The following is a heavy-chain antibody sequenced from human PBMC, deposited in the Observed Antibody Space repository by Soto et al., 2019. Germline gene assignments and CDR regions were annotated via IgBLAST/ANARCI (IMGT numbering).Heavy chain of an antibody. D-gene: IGHD2-15*01. CDR3: AKAGCSGGSCSSYYYYYYMDV. V-gene: IGHV3-23*01. J-gene: IGHJ6*03. CDR2: ISGSGGST. Sequence: GGSLRLSCAASGFTFSSYAMSWVRQAPGKGLEWVSAISGSGGSTYYADSVKGRFTISRDNSKNTLYLQMNSLRAEDTAVYYCAKAGCSGGSCSSYYYYYYMDVWGKGTTVTVSS. CDR1: GFTFSSYA.